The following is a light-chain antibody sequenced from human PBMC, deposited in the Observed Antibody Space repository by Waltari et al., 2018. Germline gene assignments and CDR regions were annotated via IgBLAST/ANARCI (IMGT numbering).Light chain of an antibody. J-gene: IGKJ2*01. CDR3: QQYGSSHPYT. Sequence: EVVLTQSPATLSLSPGERATLSCRASQSIRTYLPWYQQKPGQAPRLLIYDASKRATDIPARFSGSGSGTDFILTISSLEPEDFAVYYCQQYGSSHPYTFGQGTKLEIK. CDR2: DAS. CDR1: QSIRTY. V-gene: IGKV3-11*01.